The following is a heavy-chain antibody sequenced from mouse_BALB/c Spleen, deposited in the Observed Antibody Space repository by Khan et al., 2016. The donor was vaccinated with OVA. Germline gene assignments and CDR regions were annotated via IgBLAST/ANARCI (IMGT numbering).Heavy chain of an antibody. D-gene: IGHD2-10*01. CDR3: ARQPYYHYNSMDY. CDR1: GFSLTNYG. Sequence: QVQLKESGPGLVAPSQSLSITCTISGFSLTNYGIHWVRQPPGKGLEWLVVIWSAGSTTYNSTLKSRLTISKDNSKSQVFLKMNSLQTDDTAMYFCARQPYYHYNSMDYWGQGTSVTVSS. J-gene: IGHJ4*01. CDR2: IWSAGST. V-gene: IGHV2-6-1*01.